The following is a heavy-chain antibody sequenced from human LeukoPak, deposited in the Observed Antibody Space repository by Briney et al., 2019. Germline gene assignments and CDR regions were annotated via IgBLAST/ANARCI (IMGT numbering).Heavy chain of an antibody. CDR2: IYSGST. D-gene: IGHD4-23*01. J-gene: IGHJ4*02. V-gene: IGHV3-53*01. Sequence: GGSLRLSCAASGFTVNSNYMSWVRQAPGKGLEWVSAIYSGSTYYADSVKGRFTMSRDNSKNTVYLQMNSLRAEDTAVYYCAKDYGGNFGAFDYWGQGTLVTVSS. CDR3: AKDYGGNFGAFDY. CDR1: GFTVNSNY.